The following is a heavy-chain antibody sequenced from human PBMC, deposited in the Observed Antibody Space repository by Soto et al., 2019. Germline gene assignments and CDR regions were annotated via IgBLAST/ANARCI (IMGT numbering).Heavy chain of an antibody. CDR3: ARDLGGWPDY. CDR2: INAGNGNT. Sequence: EASVKVSCTASGYTFTIYAMHWVRQAPGQRLEWMGWINAGNGNTKYSQKFQGRVTITRDTSASTAYMELSSLRSEDTAVYYCARDLGGWPDYWGQGTLVTVSS. CDR1: GYTFTIYA. J-gene: IGHJ4*02. V-gene: IGHV1-3*01. D-gene: IGHD2-15*01.